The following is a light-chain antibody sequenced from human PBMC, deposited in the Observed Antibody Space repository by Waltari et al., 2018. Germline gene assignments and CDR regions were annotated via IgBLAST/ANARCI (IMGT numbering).Light chain of an antibody. V-gene: IGLV3-19*01. CDR2: GQN. CDR3: YSRNSDDFTYV. J-gene: IGLJ1*01. CDR1: SLRRYF. Sequence: SSELSQDPTVSVALGQAVNITCQGDSLRRYFLGWYQQKPGQAPVLASYGQNKRPPVIPDRFSGSRSGNTASLTIAGAEAADEADYYCYSRNSDDFTYVFGTGTKLTVL.